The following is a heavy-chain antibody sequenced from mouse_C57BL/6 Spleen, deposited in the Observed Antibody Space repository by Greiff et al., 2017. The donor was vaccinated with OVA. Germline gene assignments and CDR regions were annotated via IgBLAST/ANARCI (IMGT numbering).Heavy chain of an antibody. Sequence: QVQLQQSGAELVMPGASVKLSCKASGYTFTSYWMPWVKQRPGQGLEWIGEIDPSDSYTNYNQKFKGKSTLTVDKSSSTAYMQLSSLTSEDSAVYYCAFYGNYWYFDVWGTGTTVTVSS. D-gene: IGHD2-1*01. V-gene: IGHV1-69*01. J-gene: IGHJ1*03. CDR2: IDPSDSYT. CDR3: AFYGNYWYFDV. CDR1: GYTFTSYW.